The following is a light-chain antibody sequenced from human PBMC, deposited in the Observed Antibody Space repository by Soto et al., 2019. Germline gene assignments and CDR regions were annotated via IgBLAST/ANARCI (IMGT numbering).Light chain of an antibody. J-gene: IGLJ2*01. Sequence: QSVLTQPPSVSAAPGQKVTISCYGSSSNIETNPVSWYRHLPGTVPKLLIHNDDKRPSGIPDRFSGSKSGTSATLGITGLQTGDEADYYCGTWDASLSAGVFGGGTKLTVL. CDR1: SSNIETNP. V-gene: IGLV1-51*01. CDR2: NDD. CDR3: GTWDASLSAGV.